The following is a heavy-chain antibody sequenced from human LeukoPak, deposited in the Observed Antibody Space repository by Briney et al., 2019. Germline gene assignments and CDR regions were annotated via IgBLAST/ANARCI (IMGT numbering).Heavy chain of an antibody. CDR2: ISGAGTDT. V-gene: IGHV3-23*01. CDR3: ALKAGLPAYDM. CDR1: TFSTYA. Sequence: PGGSLRLSCATFSTYAMTWVRQAPGKGLEWVAAISGAGTDTFYADSVRGRFIISRDNSKSTLYLQMNSLRVEDTAVYYCALKAGLPAYDMWGQGTLVTVSS. D-gene: IGHD3-10*01. J-gene: IGHJ3*02.